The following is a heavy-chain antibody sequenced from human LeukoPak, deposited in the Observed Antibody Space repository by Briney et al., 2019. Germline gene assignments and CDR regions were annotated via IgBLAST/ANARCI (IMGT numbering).Heavy chain of an antibody. Sequence: ASVKVSCKASGYTFTIYTIHWVRQAPGQRPEWMGWINAGNGNRRYSEKFQGRVTITADESTSTAYMELSSLRSEDTAVYYCARSLGAIPHFDPWGQGTLVTVSS. V-gene: IGHV1-3*01. J-gene: IGHJ5*02. CDR2: INAGNGNR. CDR1: GYTFTIYT. D-gene: IGHD3-16*01. CDR3: ARSLGAIPHFDP.